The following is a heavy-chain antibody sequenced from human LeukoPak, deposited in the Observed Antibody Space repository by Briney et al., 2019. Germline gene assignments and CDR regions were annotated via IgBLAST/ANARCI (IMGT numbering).Heavy chain of an antibody. V-gene: IGHV3-48*02. CDR3: ARDRSITMIVVEDAFDI. J-gene: IGHJ3*02. CDR2: INSSSSTI. CDR1: GFTFSSYS. D-gene: IGHD3-22*01. Sequence: GGSLRLSCAASGFTFSSYSMNWVRQAPGKGLEWVSYINSSSSTIYYADSVKGRFTISRDNAKNSLYLQMNSLRDEDTAVYYCARDRSITMIVVEDAFDIWGQGTMVTVSS.